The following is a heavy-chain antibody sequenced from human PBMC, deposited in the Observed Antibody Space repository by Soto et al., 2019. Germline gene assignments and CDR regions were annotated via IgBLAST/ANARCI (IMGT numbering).Heavy chain of an antibody. D-gene: IGHD3-3*01. J-gene: IGHJ4*02. CDR2: ISSSSSYI. CDR1: GFTFSSYS. V-gene: IGHV3-21*01. CDR3: ARIFYDFWSGPSYFDY. Sequence: GGSLRLSCAASGFTFSSYSINWVRQSAFKGLEWVSSISSSSSYIYYADSVKGRFTISRDNAKNSLYLQMNSLRAEDTAVYYCARIFYDFWSGPSYFDYWGQGTLVTVSS.